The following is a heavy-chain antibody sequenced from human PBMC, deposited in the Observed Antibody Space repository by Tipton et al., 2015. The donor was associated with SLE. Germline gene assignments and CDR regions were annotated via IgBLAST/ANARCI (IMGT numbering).Heavy chain of an antibody. Sequence: TLSLTCNVSGGSINSSTSFWAWIRRPPGKGLEWIASISSSGSTDHNPSLRSRVSISLDTSKNQFSLRLTSATAADTAVYYCARRGRSAWFPGVWGQGTLVTVSS. CDR1: GGSINSSTSF. J-gene: IGHJ4*02. CDR2: ISSSGST. CDR3: ARRGRSAWFPGV. V-gene: IGHV4-39*07. D-gene: IGHD3-10*01.